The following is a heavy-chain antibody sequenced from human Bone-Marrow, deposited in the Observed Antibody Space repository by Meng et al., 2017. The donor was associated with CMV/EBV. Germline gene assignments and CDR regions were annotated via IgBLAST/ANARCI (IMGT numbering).Heavy chain of an antibody. CDR1: GGSFSSYY. D-gene: IGHD2-2*01. CDR3: ARREGVEVPAAVKKCYDT. CDR2: IKPSGNT. J-gene: IGHJ5*02. V-gene: IGHV4-34*01. Sequence: GSLRLSCAVYGGSFSSYYWSWIRQSPGRGLEWIGEIKPSGNTNYNPSLKNRVIISADTSKTQFSLKLSSVTAADTAVYYCARREGVEVPAAVKKCYDTWGQGTRVTVSS.